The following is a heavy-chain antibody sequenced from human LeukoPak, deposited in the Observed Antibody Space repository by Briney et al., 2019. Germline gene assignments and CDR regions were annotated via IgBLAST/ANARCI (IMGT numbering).Heavy chain of an antibody. Sequence: SETLSLTCTVSGGSISSYYWSWIRQSPGKGLECIGYIHYTGSTNYNPSLKSRVTISVETSKNQFSLKLKSVTAADTAVYYCARDSSLAYWGQGTLVTVSS. V-gene: IGHV4-59*01. D-gene: IGHD2-2*01. CDR3: ARDSSLAY. CDR2: IHYTGST. J-gene: IGHJ4*02. CDR1: GGSISSYY.